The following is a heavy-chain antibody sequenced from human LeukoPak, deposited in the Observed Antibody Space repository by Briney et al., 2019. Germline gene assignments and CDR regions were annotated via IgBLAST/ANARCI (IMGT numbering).Heavy chain of an antibody. J-gene: IGHJ6*03. CDR3: ARSRSGTTGQDFNYYYYYYMDV. CDR1: GYTFTSYD. Sequence: GASVKVSCKASGYTFTSYDINRVRQATGQGLEWMGWMNPNSGNTGYAQKFQGRVTITRNTSISTAYMELSSLRSEDTAVYYCARSRSGTTGQDFNYYYYYYMDVWGKGTTVTVSS. V-gene: IGHV1-8*03. D-gene: IGHD1-7*01. CDR2: MNPNSGNT.